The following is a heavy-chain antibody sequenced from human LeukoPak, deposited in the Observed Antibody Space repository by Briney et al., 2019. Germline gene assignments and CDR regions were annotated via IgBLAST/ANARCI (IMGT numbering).Heavy chain of an antibody. CDR1: GFTFSSYA. CDR2: ISYDGSNK. V-gene: IGHV3-30*04. D-gene: IGHD6-13*01. CDR3: AKAGNPGIPRMLDYYYYYMDV. J-gene: IGHJ6*03. Sequence: GRSLRLSCAASGFTFSSYAMHWVRQAPGKGLEWVAVISYDGSNKYYADSVKGRFTISRDNSKNSLYLQMNSLRAEDTALYYCAKAGNPGIPRMLDYYYYYMDVWGKGTTVTVSS.